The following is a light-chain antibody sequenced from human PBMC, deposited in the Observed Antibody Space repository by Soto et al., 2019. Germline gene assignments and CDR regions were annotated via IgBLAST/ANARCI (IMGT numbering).Light chain of an antibody. Sequence: QAVVTQTPSVSGAPGQRVTISCTGSSSNIGAGYPVHWYQQLPGTAPKLLVAGNRPSGVPDRFSVSKSGASASLAITGLQAEDEADYYCQSYDSSLSRRWVFGGGTKLTVL. CDR3: QSYDSSLSRRWV. CDR2: G. CDR1: SSNIGAGYP. J-gene: IGLJ3*02. V-gene: IGLV1-40*03.